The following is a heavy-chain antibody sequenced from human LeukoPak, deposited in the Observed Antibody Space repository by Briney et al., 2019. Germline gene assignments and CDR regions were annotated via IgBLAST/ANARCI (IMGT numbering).Heavy chain of an antibody. J-gene: IGHJ3*02. CDR1: GGSISSSSCY. CDR3: ARDLGGGAAFDI. Sequence: KSSETLSLTCTVSGGSISSSSCYWGWMPQPPGKGLEWIGSIYYSGSTYYKPSLKSPVTISVDTSKNQCSLKLSSVTAADTAVYYCARDLGGGAAFDIWGQGTIVTVSS. D-gene: IGHD3-16*01. V-gene: IGHV4-39*07. CDR2: IYYSGST.